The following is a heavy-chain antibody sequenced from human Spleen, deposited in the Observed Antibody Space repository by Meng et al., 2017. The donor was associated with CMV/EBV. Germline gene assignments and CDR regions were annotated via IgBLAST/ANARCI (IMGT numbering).Heavy chain of an antibody. J-gene: IGHJ4*02. CDR2: ISAYNGNT. CDR1: GYTFTSYG. V-gene: IGHV1-18*01. Sequence: QVLLVQSGAEVKKPGASVKVSCKASGYTFTSYGISWVRQAPGQGLEWMGWISAYNGNTNYAQKLQGRVTMTTDTSTSTAYMELRSLRSDDTAVYYCARYCSGGSCYSPLDYWGQGTLVTVSS. CDR3: ARYCSGGSCYSPLDY. D-gene: IGHD2-15*01.